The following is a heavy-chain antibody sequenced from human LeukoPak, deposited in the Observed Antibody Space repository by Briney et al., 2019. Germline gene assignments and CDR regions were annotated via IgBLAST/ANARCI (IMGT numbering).Heavy chain of an antibody. V-gene: IGHV3-23*01. CDR2: ISGSGGST. Sequence: GGSLRLSCAASGFTFTNYAMTWVRQAPGKGLEWVSAISGSGGSTYYADSVKGRFTISRDNSKNTLYLQMNSLRAEDTAVYYCAKDYSSSWYHDAFDIWGQGTMVTVSS. CDR3: AKDYSSSWYHDAFDI. D-gene: IGHD6-13*01. J-gene: IGHJ3*02. CDR1: GFTFTNYA.